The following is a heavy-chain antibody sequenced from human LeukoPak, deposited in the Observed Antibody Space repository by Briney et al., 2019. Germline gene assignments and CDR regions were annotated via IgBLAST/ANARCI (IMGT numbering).Heavy chain of an antibody. CDR3: ARERGLQGDYYYYYGMDV. Sequence: GGSLRLSCAASGFTFSDYYMSWIRQAPGKGLEWVSYISSSGSTIYYADSVKGRFTISRDNAKNSLYLQMNSLRAEDTAVYYCARERGLQGDYYYYYGMDVWGQGTTVTVSS. V-gene: IGHV3-11*04. CDR1: GFTFSDYY. CDR2: ISSSGSTI. J-gene: IGHJ6*02. D-gene: IGHD4-11*01.